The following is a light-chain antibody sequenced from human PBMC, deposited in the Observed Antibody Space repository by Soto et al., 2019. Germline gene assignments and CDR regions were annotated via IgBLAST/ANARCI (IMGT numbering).Light chain of an antibody. CDR2: EVS. Sequence: QSVLTQPASVSGSPGQSITISCTGSADDVGGYNYVSWYQQHPGKAPKLLIYEVSNRPSGVSNRFSGSKSGNTASLTISGLQAEDEADYYCSSYTGSRVIYVFGTGTKVTVL. J-gene: IGLJ1*01. CDR1: ADDVGGYNY. CDR3: SSYTGSRVIYV. V-gene: IGLV2-14*01.